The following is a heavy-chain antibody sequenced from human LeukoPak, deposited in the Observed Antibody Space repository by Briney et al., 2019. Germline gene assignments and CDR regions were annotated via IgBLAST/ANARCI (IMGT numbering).Heavy chain of an antibody. V-gene: IGHV3-30*02. CDR2: IQFDGNNQ. CDR3: ARNWYSAFDY. Sequence: GGSPRLSCAASGFTFSSFGMHWVRQAPGKGLEWVAFIQFDGNNQQYAGSVKGRFTISRDKNTLHVQMNSLRLEDTAVYYCARNWYSAFDYWGQGTLVTVAS. J-gene: IGHJ4*02. CDR1: GFTFSSFG. D-gene: IGHD1-7*01.